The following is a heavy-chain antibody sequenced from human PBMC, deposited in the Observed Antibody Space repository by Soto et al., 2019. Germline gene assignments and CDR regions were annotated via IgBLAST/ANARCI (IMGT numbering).Heavy chain of an antibody. D-gene: IGHD5-12*01. J-gene: IGHJ4*02. CDR2: IYYSGDT. CDR1: GGSISSYY. V-gene: IGHV4-59*01. CDR3: ARGGPHPYYFDY. Sequence: SETLSLTCTVSGGSISSYYWSWIRQPPGKGLEWLGYIYYSGDTHYNPSLKSRVTISIDTSKNQFSLRLRSVTDADTAVYYCARGGPHPYYFDYWGLGTLVTVSS.